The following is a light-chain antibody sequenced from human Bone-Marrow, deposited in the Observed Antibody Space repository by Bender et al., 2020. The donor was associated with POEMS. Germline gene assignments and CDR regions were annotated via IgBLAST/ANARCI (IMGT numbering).Light chain of an antibody. CDR1: SSDVGTYNL. J-gene: IGLJ2*01. Sequence: QPALTQPASVSGSPGQSITISCTGTSSDVGTYNLVSWYQQHPGKAPKFMIYEVTLRPSGVSNRFSGSKSGNTAFLTVPGLQAEDEADYYCSSYAGRSTMIFGGGTKLTVL. CDR2: EVT. V-gene: IGLV2-23*02. CDR3: SSYAGRSTMI.